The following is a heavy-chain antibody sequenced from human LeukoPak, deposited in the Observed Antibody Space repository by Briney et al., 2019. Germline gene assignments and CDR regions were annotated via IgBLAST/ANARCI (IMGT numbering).Heavy chain of an antibody. CDR3: AREGLYSSSPGGYYYMDV. J-gene: IGHJ6*03. Sequence: GGSLRLSCTASGFTLSSYWMIWVRQAPGKGLECVANINQDGSERYYVDSVKGRFTISRENAKNLLYLQMSSLRAEDTAVYYCAREGLYSSSPGGYYYMDVWGKGTTVTVSS. CDR1: GFTLSSYW. CDR2: INQDGSER. D-gene: IGHD6-6*01. V-gene: IGHV3-7*03.